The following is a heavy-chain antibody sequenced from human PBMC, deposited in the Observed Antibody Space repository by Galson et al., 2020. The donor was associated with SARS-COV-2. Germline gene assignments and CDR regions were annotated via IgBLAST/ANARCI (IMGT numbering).Heavy chain of an antibody. J-gene: IGHJ5*02. D-gene: IGHD5-12*01. V-gene: IGHV1-8*01. CDR3: ARSYDAFATWFGP. CDR2: MNPHSGNT. CDR1: GYTFTSYE. Sequence: ASVKVSCKASGYTFTSYEINWVRQAPGQGLEWMGWMNPHSGNTGYAQKFQGRVTMTRTTSISTAYMELNSLTSEDTAVYYCARSYDAFATWFGPWGQGTLVTVSS.